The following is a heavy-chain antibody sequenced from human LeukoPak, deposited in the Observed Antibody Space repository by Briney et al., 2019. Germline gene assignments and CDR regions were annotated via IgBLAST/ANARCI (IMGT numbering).Heavy chain of an antibody. CDR3: ARDNHEYAFDI. V-gene: IGHV3-48*03. CDR1: GFTFSSDE. Sequence: PGGSLRLSCAAAGFTFSSDEMNWVRQAPGKGLEWVLYIDASNGTIYYAGSVRGRFTISRDNAKNSLYLQMNSLRDEDTADYYCARDNHEYAFDIWGHGTMVTVSS. CDR2: IDASNGTI. J-gene: IGHJ3*02.